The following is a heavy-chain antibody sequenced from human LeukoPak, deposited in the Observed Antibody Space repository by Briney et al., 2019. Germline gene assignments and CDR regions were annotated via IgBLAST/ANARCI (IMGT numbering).Heavy chain of an antibody. CDR3: ARATCEYSSSPSFYYYYMDV. J-gene: IGHJ6*03. CDR2: IYSSGST. V-gene: IGHV4-4*09. Sequence: PSETLSLTCTVSGGSISSYYWSWIRQPPGKGLEWIGYIYSSGSTNYNPSLKSRVTISVDTSKTQFSLKLSSVTAADTAVYYCARATCEYSSSPSFYYYYMDVWGKGATVTVSS. D-gene: IGHD6-6*01. CDR1: GGSISSYY.